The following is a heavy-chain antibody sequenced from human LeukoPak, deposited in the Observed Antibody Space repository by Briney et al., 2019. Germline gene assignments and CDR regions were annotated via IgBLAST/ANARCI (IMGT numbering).Heavy chain of an antibody. Sequence: ASVKVSCKASGYTFTSYDINWVRQATGQGLEWMGWMNPNSGNTGYAQKFQGRVTMTRNTSISTAYMELSSLRSEDTAVYYCARRYYDFWSGYYKYYYMDVWGKGTTVTVSS. V-gene: IGHV1-8*01. CDR2: MNPNSGNT. CDR1: GYTFTSYD. J-gene: IGHJ6*03. CDR3: ARRYYDFWSGYYKYYYMDV. D-gene: IGHD3-3*01.